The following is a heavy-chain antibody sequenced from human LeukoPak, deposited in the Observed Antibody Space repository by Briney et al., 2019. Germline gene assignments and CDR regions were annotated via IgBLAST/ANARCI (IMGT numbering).Heavy chain of an antibody. J-gene: IGHJ4*02. D-gene: IGHD3-10*01. CDR3: ARYGSYYGSARLDY. Sequence: PSETLSLTCTVSGDSISSSNYFWGWVRQPPGKGLEWIGYIYYSGSTNYNPSLKSRVTISVDTSKNQFSLKLSSVTAADTAVYYCARYGSYYGSARLDYWGQGTLVTVSS. V-gene: IGHV4-61*05. CDR2: IYYSGST. CDR1: GDSISSSNYF.